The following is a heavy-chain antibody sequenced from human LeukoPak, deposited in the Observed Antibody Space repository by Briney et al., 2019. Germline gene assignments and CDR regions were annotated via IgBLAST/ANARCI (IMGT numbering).Heavy chain of an antibody. V-gene: IGHV1-46*01. D-gene: IGHD2-2*01. Sequence: ASVKVSCKASGYTFTSCYMHWVRQAPGQGLEWMGIINPSGGSTSYAQKFQGRVTMTRDTSTSTVYMELSSLRSEDTAVYYCARDGILVVPAAMGYYYGMDVWGKGTTVTVSS. CDR2: INPSGGST. J-gene: IGHJ6*04. CDR1: GYTFTSCY. CDR3: ARDGILVVPAAMGYYYGMDV.